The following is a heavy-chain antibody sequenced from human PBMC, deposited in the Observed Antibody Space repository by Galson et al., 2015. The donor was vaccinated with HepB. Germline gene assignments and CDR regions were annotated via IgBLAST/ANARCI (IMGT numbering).Heavy chain of an antibody. Sequence: SVKVSCKASGYTFTSYAMNWVRQAPGQGLEWMGWINTNTGNPTYAQGFTGRFVFSLDTSVSTAYLQISSLKAEDTAVYYCARRGVRNYYYYYGMDVWGQGTTVTVSS. J-gene: IGHJ6*02. CDR2: INTNTGNP. CDR1: GYTFTSYA. CDR3: ARRGVRNYYYYYGMDV. V-gene: IGHV7-4-1*02.